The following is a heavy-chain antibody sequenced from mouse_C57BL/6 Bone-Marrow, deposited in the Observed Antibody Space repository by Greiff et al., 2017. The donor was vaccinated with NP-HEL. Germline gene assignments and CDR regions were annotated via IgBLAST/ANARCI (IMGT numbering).Heavy chain of an antibody. Sequence: VQLKESGGGLVQPKGSLKLSCAASGFSFNTYAMNWVRQAPGKGLEWVARIRSKSNNYATYYADSVKDRFTISRDDSESMLYLQMNNLKTEDTAMYYCVRRIYYGNYGAMDYWGQGTSVTVSS. CDR2: IRSKSNNYAT. D-gene: IGHD2-1*01. CDR1: GFSFNTYA. V-gene: IGHV10-1*01. CDR3: VRRIYYGNYGAMDY. J-gene: IGHJ4*01.